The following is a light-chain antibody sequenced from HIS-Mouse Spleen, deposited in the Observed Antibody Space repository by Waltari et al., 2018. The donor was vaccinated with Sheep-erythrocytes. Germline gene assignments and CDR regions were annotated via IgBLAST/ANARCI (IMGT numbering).Light chain of an antibody. V-gene: IGLV2-23*01. Sequence: QSALTQPPSASGSPGQSVTISCTGTSSDVGSYNLVSWYQQHPGKAPKLMIYEGSKRPAGVSNRFVGSKSGNTASLTISGLQAEDEADYYCCSYAGSSTYWVFGGGTKLTVL. J-gene: IGLJ3*02. CDR1: SSDVGSYNL. CDR3: CSYAGSSTYWV. CDR2: EGS.